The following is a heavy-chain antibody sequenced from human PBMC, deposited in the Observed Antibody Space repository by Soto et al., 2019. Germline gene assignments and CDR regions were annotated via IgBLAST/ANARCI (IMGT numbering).Heavy chain of an antibody. Sequence: ASVKVSCKASGYTFTGYYMHWVRQAPGQGLEWMGWINPNSGGTNYAQKFQGRVTMTRDTSISTAYMELSRLRSDDTAVYYCAAMGMVRDMPHSTPGMDVWGQGTTVTAP. CDR2: INPNSGGT. V-gene: IGHV1-2*02. J-gene: IGHJ6*02. CDR1: GYTFTGYY. CDR3: AAMGMVRDMPHSTPGMDV. D-gene: IGHD3-10*01.